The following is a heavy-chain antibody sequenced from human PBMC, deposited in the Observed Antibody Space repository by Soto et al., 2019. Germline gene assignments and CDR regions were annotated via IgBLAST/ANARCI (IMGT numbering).Heavy chain of an antibody. Sequence: QISLKESAPTLVRPTQTLTLTCTFSGFSLTSSGMGVGWIRQPPGKALEWLALIYWDDDKRYSPTLRSRLTITKDTSKIQVVLIMTDMDPVDTATYYCAHYDLQHWGQGTLVTVSS. V-gene: IGHV2-5*02. CDR3: AHYDLQH. CDR1: GFSLTSSGMG. CDR2: IYWDDDK. J-gene: IGHJ1*01.